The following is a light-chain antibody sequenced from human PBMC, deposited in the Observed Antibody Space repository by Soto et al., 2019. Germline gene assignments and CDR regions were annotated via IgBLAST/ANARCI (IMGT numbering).Light chain of an antibody. CDR1: QNVSSN. CDR3: QQYGSSPET. V-gene: IGKV3-20*01. Sequence: EIVLTQSPGTLSLSPGERATLSCRASQNVSSNLAWYQQKPGQAPRLLIYGASSRATGIPDRFSGSGSGTDFTLTISRLEPEDFAVYYCQQYGSSPETFGQGTKVDIK. CDR2: GAS. J-gene: IGKJ1*01.